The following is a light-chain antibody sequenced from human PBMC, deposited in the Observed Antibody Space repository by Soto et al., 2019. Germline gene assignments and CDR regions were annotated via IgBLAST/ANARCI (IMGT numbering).Light chain of an antibody. Sequence: EIVLTQSPGTLSLSPGDRATLSCRASQSINSNYLAWYQQKPGQAPRLLIYGASSGATGIPDRFSGSGSGTDFSLTITRLELEDFEVYYCQRYGTSPPFLFGGGTKVDIK. V-gene: IGKV3-20*01. CDR3: QRYGTSPPFL. CDR1: QSINSNY. CDR2: GAS. J-gene: IGKJ4*01.